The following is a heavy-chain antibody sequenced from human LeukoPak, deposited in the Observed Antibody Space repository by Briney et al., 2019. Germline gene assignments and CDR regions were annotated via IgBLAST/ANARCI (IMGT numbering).Heavy chain of an antibody. Sequence: PSETLSLTCTVSGGSISSSSYYWGWIRQPPGKGLEWIGSIYYSGSTYSNPSLKSRVTISVDTSKNQFSLKLSSVTAADTAVYYCARRGAGYGDPSFDYWGQGTLVTVSS. J-gene: IGHJ4*02. V-gene: IGHV4-39*01. CDR3: ARRGAGYGDPSFDY. CDR2: IYYSGST. CDR1: GGSISSSSYY. D-gene: IGHD4-17*01.